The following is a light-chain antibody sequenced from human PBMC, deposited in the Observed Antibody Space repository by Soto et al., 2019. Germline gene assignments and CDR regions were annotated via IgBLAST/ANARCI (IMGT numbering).Light chain of an antibody. J-gene: IGKJ2*01. Sequence: EIEMTQSPSTLSVSPGESATLSCRASQNVSSNVAWFQQRPGKPPRLLIYAASGRASGIPARFRGSGSGTDFSLTISSLQSEDFAVYFCQQYANWPYTFGQGTKLEF. V-gene: IGKV3-15*01. CDR2: AAS. CDR1: QNVSSN. CDR3: QQYANWPYT.